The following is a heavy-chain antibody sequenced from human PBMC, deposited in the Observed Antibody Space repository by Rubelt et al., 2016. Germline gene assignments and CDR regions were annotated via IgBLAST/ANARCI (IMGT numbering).Heavy chain of an antibody. CDR3: ARGKEGLGVTMMDY. V-gene: IGHV4-34*01. J-gene: IGHJ4*02. Sequence: QVQLQQWGAGLLKPSETLSLTCAVYGGSFSGYYWSWIRQPPGKGLEWIGEINHSGSTNYNPSLKSRVTISVDTSKTQFSLKLGSVTAAETAVYYCARGKEGLGVTMMDYWGQGTLVTVSS. CDR2: INHSGST. CDR1: GGSFSGYY. D-gene: IGHD3-22*01.